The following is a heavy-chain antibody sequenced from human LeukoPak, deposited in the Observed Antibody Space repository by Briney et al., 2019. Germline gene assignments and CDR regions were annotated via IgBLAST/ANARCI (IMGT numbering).Heavy chain of an antibody. D-gene: IGHD3-10*01. CDR1: GGSISSGGYY. Sequence: SETLSLTCTVSGGSISSGGYYWSWIRQHPGKGLEWIGYIYYSGSTYYSPSLKSRVTISVDTSKNQFSLKLSSVTAADTAVYYCTRDPKWYYVSALLIPASRGMDVWAKGPRSPSP. CDR2: IYYSGST. J-gene: IGHJ6*02. V-gene: IGHV4-31*03. CDR3: TRDPKWYYVSALLIPASRGMDV.